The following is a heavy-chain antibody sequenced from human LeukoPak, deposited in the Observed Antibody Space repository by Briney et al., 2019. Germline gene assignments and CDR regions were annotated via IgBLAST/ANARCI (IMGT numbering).Heavy chain of an antibody. CDR3: VRDVSRRIGMDV. Sequence: NPGGSLRLSCLASGFSFNSYTMNWVREAPGRGLEWVSTISPVSSYTWYAESVKGRFTISRDNPKNSLYLQMDSLRAEDTAVYYCVRDVSRRIGMDVWGQGTTVTVSS. D-gene: IGHD2/OR15-2a*01. CDR2: ISPVSSYT. V-gene: IGHV3-21*01. J-gene: IGHJ6*02. CDR1: GFSFNSYT.